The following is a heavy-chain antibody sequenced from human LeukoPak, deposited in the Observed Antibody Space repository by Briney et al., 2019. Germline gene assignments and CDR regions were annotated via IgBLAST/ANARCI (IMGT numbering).Heavy chain of an antibody. Sequence: PSENLSPTCTVSGGSMNHHYWSWVRQPPGKEPEWIAYIYDSGTSATTDYNASLKSRVTISMDTSKRQFSLRLDSVTAADTAVYYCAEIPRDWGQGTLVTVSS. CDR1: GGSMNHHY. J-gene: IGHJ4*02. V-gene: IGHV4-59*11. CDR3: AEIPRD. CDR2: IYDSGTSATT.